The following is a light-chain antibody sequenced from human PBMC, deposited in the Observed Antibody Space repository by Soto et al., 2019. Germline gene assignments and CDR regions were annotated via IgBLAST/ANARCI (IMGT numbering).Light chain of an antibody. Sequence: DIQMTQSPSTLSASVGDRVTITCRASQTISNWLAWYQQKPGKAPNLLIYTASNLNSGVPSRFSGSGSGTEFTLTIGSLQPDDFATSYCQQYDSYSGLTFGGGTKVEIK. J-gene: IGKJ4*01. CDR1: QTISNW. CDR3: QQYDSYSGLT. CDR2: TAS. V-gene: IGKV1-5*03.